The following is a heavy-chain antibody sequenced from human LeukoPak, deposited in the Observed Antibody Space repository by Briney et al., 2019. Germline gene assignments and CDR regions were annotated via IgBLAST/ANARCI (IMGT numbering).Heavy chain of an antibody. CDR3: ARDLGTRDGYNPPNLFDN. V-gene: IGHV1-69*13. CDR2: IIPIFDIT. J-gene: IGHJ4*02. D-gene: IGHD5-24*01. CDR1: GGTFSSYS. Sequence: SVKVSCKASGGTFSSYSISWVRQAPGQGLEWMGGIIPIFDITNYAQKFQGRVTLTADESTSTAYMELSSLRSDDTAVYYCARDLGTRDGYNPPNLFDNWGQGTLVTVSS.